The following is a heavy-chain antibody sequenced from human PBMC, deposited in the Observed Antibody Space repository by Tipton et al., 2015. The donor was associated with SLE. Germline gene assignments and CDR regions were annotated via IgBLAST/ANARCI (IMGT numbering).Heavy chain of an antibody. CDR3: ARHPPREQLVFGYFDL. CDR1: GGSISSGGYY. D-gene: IGHD6-13*01. V-gene: IGHV4-31*03. Sequence: TLSLTCTVSGGSISSGGYYWSWIRQHPGKGLEWIGYIYYSGSTYYNPSIKSRVTISVDTSKNQFSLKLSSVTAADTAVYYCARHPPREQLVFGYFDLWGRGTLVTVSS. J-gene: IGHJ2*01. CDR2: IYYSGST.